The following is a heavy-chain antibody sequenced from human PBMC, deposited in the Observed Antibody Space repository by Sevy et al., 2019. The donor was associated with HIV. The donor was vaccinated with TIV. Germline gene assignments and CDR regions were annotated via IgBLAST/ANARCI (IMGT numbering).Heavy chain of an antibody. Sequence: GGSLRLSCAASGFTFISYAMSWVRQAPGKGLEWVSSISPSGGSTYYADSVKGRFSISRDNPKNTVDLQMNSLRAEDTAVYYCAKEAAMGYVWGQGTTVTVSS. CDR3: AKEAAMGYV. V-gene: IGHV3-23*01. CDR2: ISPSGGST. CDR1: GFTFISYA. J-gene: IGHJ6*02. D-gene: IGHD5-18*01.